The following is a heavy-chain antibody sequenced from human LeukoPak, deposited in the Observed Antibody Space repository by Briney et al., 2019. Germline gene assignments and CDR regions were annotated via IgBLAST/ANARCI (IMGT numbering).Heavy chain of an antibody. Sequence: GASVKVSCKASGYTFTGYYMHWVRQAPGQGLEWMGGINPNSGGTNYAQKFQGRVTMTRDTSISTAYMELSRLRSDDTAVYYCARGRPKNYVYYYYYYGMDVWGQGTTVTVSS. J-gene: IGHJ6*02. CDR2: INPNSGGT. CDR3: ARGRPKNYVYYYYYYGMDV. D-gene: IGHD1-7*01. CDR1: GYTFTGYY. V-gene: IGHV1-2*02.